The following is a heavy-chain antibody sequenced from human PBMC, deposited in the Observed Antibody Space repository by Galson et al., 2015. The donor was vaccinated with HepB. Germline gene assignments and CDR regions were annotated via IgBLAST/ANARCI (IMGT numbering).Heavy chain of an antibody. V-gene: IGHV4-59*01. J-gene: IGHJ6*03. CDR1: GASISGYY. CDR3: ARVPANKVTDLGYYYYNMDV. D-gene: IGHD4-11*01. CDR2: IHYSGST. Sequence: SETLSLTCTVSGASISGYYWSWIRQPPGKGLEWIGYIHYSGSTNYNPSLKSRVTILVDTSKNQFSLKLSSVTAADTAVYYCARVPANKVTDLGYYYYNMDVWGKGTTVTVSS.